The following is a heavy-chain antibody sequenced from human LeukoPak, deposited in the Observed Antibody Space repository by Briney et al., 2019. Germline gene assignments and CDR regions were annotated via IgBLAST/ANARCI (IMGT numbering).Heavy chain of an antibody. CDR2: ISSSSSYI. Sequence: PGGSLRLSRAASGFTFSSYSMNWVRQAPGKGLEWVSSISSSSSYIYYADSVKGRFTISRDNAKNSLYLQMNSLRAEDTAVYYCARDLSLYYFDYWGQGTLVTVSS. CDR1: GFTFSSYS. J-gene: IGHJ4*02. CDR3: ARDLSLYYFDY. V-gene: IGHV3-21*01. D-gene: IGHD2/OR15-2a*01.